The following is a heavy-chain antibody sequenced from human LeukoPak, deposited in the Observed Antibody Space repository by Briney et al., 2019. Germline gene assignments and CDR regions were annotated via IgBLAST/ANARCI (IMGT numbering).Heavy chain of an antibody. Sequence: SETLSLTCTVSGGSISSGGYYWSWIRQHPGKGLEWIGYIYYSGSTYYNPSLKSRVTISVDTSKNQFSLKLSSVTAADTAVYYCARVERDSSNYYDSSGYGLRAFDIWGQGTMVTVSS. CDR1: GGSISSGGYY. J-gene: IGHJ3*02. D-gene: IGHD3-22*01. CDR3: ARVERDSSNYYDSSGYGLRAFDI. V-gene: IGHV4-31*03. CDR2: IYYSGST.